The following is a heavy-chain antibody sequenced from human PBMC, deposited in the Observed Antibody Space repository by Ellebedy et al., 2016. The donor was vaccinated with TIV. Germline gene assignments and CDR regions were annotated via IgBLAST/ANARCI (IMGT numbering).Heavy chain of an antibody. J-gene: IGHJ4*02. CDR2: IYPGDSDT. V-gene: IGHV5-51*01. CDR1: GYSFTSYW. Sequence: GESLKISCKGSGYSFTSYWIGWVRQMPGKGLEWMGIIYPGDSDTRYSPSFQGQVTISADKSISTAYLQWSSLKASDTAMYYCARAGSRSSGWYLPDYWGQGTLVTVSS. D-gene: IGHD6-19*01. CDR3: ARAGSRSSGWYLPDY.